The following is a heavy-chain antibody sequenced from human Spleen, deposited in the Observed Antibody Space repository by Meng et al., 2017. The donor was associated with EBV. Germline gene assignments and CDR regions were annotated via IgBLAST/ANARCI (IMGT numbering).Heavy chain of an antibody. CDR1: GGPFRNDA. CDR2: FLPTLGAP. V-gene: IGHV1-69*12. D-gene: IGHD3-10*01. CDR3: ASESGRGYTPDY. Sequence: QGQLVQSAAGGKKPGSSVKVSCKTSGGPFRNDAIGWVRQAPGQGLEWLGGFLPTLGAPNYAQKFHGRVSITADESTSTHYMDLSSLRSEDTAVYYCASESGRGYTPDYWGQGTLVTVSS. J-gene: IGHJ4*02.